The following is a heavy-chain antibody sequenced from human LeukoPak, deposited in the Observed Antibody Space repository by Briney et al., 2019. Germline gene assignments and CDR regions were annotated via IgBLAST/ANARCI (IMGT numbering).Heavy chain of an antibody. CDR1: GGSISNYH. CDR3: ARERYYDSSGYYSRNYYYYMDV. CDR2: VYTSGST. V-gene: IGHV4-4*07. J-gene: IGHJ6*03. D-gene: IGHD3-22*01. Sequence: SDTLSLTCTVSGGSISNYHWSSIRQPAGKVLEWIGRVYTSGSTNYNPSLKSRLTISVDKSKNQFSLKLSSVTAADTAVYHCARERYYDSSGYYSRNYYYYMDVWGKGTTVTVSS.